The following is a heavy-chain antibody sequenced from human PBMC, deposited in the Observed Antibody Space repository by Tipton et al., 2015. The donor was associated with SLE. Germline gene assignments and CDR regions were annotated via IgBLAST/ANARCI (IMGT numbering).Heavy chain of an antibody. V-gene: IGHV3-30*02. CDR3: GATSIAARGAFDI. Sequence: SLRLSCAASGFTFSSYGMHWVRQAPGKGLEWVAFIRYDGSNKYYADSAKGRFTISRDNSKNTLYLQMNSLRAEDTAVYYCGATSIAARGAFDIWGQGTMVTVSS. CDR1: GFTFSSYG. D-gene: IGHD6-6*01. J-gene: IGHJ3*02. CDR2: IRYDGSNK.